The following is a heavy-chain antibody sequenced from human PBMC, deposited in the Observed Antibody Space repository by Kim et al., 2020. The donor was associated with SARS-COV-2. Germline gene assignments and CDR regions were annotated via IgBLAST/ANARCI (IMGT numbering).Heavy chain of an antibody. Sequence: ASVKVSCKASGYTFSNYGISWVRQAPGQGLEWMGWISTYNGNTNYAQKLQGRVTMTTDTSTSTAYMELRSLRSDDTAMYSCGRTSSVTRAVDIWGQGTKV. CDR1: GYTFSNYG. V-gene: IGHV1-18*01. D-gene: IGHD4-17*01. CDR3: GRTSSVTRAVDI. CDR2: ISTYNGNT. J-gene: IGHJ3*02.